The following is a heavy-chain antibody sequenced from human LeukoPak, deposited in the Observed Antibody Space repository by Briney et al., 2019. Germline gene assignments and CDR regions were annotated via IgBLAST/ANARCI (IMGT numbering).Heavy chain of an antibody. CDR1: GGSISSSSYY. V-gene: IGHV4-39*07. J-gene: IGHJ5*02. CDR2: IYYSGNT. CDR3: ARGRPFDP. Sequence: PSETLSLTCTVSGGSISSSSYYWGWIRQPPGKGLEWIGSIYYSGNTYYTPSLKSPVTISVDTSKNQFSLKLSSATAADTAVYYCARGRPFDPWGQGTLVTVSS.